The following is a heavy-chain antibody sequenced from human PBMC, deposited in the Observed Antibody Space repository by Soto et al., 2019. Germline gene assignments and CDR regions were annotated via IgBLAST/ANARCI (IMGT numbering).Heavy chain of an antibody. CDR1: GFTFSSYA. D-gene: IGHD4-4*01. CDR2: ISYDGSNK. CDR3: AKEYANSHWYFDY. V-gene: IGHV3-30-3*01. Sequence: GGSLRLSCAASGFTFSSYAMHWVRQAPGKGLEWVAVISYDGSNKYYADSVEGRFSISRDTSKNTVSLQMNSLRVEDTAIYYCAKEYANSHWYFDYWGQGTQVTVSS. J-gene: IGHJ4*02.